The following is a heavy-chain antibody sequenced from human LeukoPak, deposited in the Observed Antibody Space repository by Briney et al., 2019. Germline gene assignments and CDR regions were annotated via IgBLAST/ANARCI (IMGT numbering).Heavy chain of an antibody. CDR1: GYTFTGYY. V-gene: IGHV1-2*06. Sequence: ASVKVSCKASGYTFTGYYMHWVRQAPGQGLEWMGRINPNSGGTNYAQKFQDRVTMTRDTSITTAYMELSGLRFDDTAVYYCATPPECSSGSCLSYWGQGTLVTVSS. CDR3: ATPPECSSGSCLSY. D-gene: IGHD2-15*01. CDR2: INPNSGGT. J-gene: IGHJ4*02.